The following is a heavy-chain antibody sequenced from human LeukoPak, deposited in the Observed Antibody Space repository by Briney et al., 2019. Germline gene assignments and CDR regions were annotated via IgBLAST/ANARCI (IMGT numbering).Heavy chain of an antibody. CDR3: ARDRGSNWFDY. J-gene: IGHJ4*02. Sequence: GGSLRLSCAASGFTFSSYWMHWVRQAPGKGLVWVSRISDGGSTTTYADSVKGRFTISRDNAKNTLYLQMNSLRAEDTAVYYCARDRGSNWFDYWGQGTLVTVSS. D-gene: IGHD1-1*01. V-gene: IGHV3-74*01. CDR2: ISDGGSTT. CDR1: GFTFSSYW.